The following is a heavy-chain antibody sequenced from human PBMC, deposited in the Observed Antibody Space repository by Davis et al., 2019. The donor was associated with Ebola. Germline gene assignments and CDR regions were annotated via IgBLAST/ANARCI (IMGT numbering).Heavy chain of an antibody. Sequence: PSETLSLTCTVSGGSTSSYFWRWIRQPPGKGLEWIGYIYSSGSTNYNPSLKSRVTISVDTSKNQFSLKLSAVTAADTAVYYCARGVYYYYGMDVWGQGTTVTVSS. J-gene: IGHJ6*02. CDR1: GGSTSSYF. V-gene: IGHV4-59*01. CDR3: ARGVYYYYGMDV. CDR2: IYSSGST.